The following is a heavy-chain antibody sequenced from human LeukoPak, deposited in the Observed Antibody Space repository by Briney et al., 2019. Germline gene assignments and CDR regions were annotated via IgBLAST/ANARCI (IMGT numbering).Heavy chain of an antibody. CDR3: ARRGQVASTTAHGMDV. J-gene: IGHJ6*02. V-gene: IGHV3-30*03. CDR1: GFTFSSYG. Sequence: GGSLRLSCAASGFTFSSYGMHWVRQAPGKGLEWVAVISYDGSNKYYADSVKGRFTISRDNSKNTLYLQMNSLRAEDTAVYYCARRGQVASTTAHGMDVWGQGTTVTVSS. D-gene: IGHD5-12*01. CDR2: ISYDGSNK.